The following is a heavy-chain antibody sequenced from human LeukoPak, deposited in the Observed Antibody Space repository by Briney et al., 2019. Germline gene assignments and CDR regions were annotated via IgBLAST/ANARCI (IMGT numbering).Heavy chain of an antibody. CDR3: ARAGYYLSPYFFDY. V-gene: IGHV3-30-3*01. CDR2: ISFDGSNT. CDR1: GFTFSTYT. J-gene: IGHJ4*02. D-gene: IGHD3-3*01. Sequence: HPGGSLKLSCAASGFTFSTYTMHWVRQAPGKGLEWVAFISFDGSNTYYADSVKGRFTISRDNSKNTLYLQMNSLRAEDTAVYYCARAGYYLSPYFFDYWGQGTLVTVSS.